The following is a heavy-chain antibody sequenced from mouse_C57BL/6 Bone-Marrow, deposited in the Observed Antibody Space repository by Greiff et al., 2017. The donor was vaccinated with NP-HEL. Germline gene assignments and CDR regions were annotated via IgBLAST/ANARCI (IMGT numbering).Heavy chain of an antibody. V-gene: IGHV5-16*01. CDR3: ARDEDYGSSWYFDV. CDR2: INYDGSST. D-gene: IGHD1-1*01. J-gene: IGHJ1*03. CDR1: GFTFSDYY. Sequence: EVKLMESEGGLVQPGSSMKLSCTASGFTFSDYYMAWVRQVPEKGLEWVANINYDGSSTYYLDSLKSRFIISRDNAKNILYLQMSSLKSEDTATYYGARDEDYGSSWYFDVWGTGTTVTVSS.